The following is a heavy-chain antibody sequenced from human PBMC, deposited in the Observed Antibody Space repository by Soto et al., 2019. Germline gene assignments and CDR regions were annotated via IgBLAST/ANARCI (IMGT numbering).Heavy chain of an antibody. D-gene: IGHD2-8*01. V-gene: IGHV1-18*04. CDR3: ARADCTNGVCYSGYGDY. Sequence: GASVKVSCKXSGYTFTSYGISWVRQAPGQGLEWMGWISAYNGNTNYAQKLQGRVTMTTDTSTSTAYMELRSLRSDDTAVYYCARADCTNGVCYSGYGDYWGQGTLVTVSS. J-gene: IGHJ4*02. CDR2: ISAYNGNT. CDR1: GYTFTSYG.